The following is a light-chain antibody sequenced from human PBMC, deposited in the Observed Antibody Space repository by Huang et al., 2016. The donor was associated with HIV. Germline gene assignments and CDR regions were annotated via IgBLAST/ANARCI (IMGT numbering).Light chain of an antibody. CDR3: QQRGNSWT. Sequence: EVVLTQSPVTLSLFPGERATLSCRASQSVGNYLAWYQQKPGQAPRILIFDAINRATGIPVRFSGGGSGTDFALTISGLEPDDFAVYYCQQRGNSWTFGQGTKVEIK. J-gene: IGKJ1*01. CDR1: QSVGNY. CDR2: DAI. V-gene: IGKV3-11*01.